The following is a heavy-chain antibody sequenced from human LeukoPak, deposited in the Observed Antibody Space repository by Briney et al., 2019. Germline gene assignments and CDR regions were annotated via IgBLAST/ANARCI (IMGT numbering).Heavy chain of an antibody. CDR2: IWYDGSNK. V-gene: IGHV3-33*06. D-gene: IGHD4-17*01. CDR3: AKEADDYGDYVDY. J-gene: IGHJ4*02. Sequence: GGSLRLSCAASGFTFSSYGMHWVRQAPGKGLEWVAVIWYDGSNKYYADSVKGRFTISRDNSKNTLYLQMNSLRAEDTAVYYCAKEADDYGDYVDYWGQGTLVTVSS. CDR1: GFTFSSYG.